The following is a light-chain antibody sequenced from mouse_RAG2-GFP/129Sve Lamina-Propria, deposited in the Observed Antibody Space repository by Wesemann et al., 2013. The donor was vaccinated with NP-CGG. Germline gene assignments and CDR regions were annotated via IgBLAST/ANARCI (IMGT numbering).Light chain of an antibody. CDR3: QQRSSYPFT. Sequence: FVLTQSPAIMSASPGEKVTITCSASSSVSYMHWFQQKPGTSPKLWIYSTSNLASGVPARFSGSGSGTSYSLTISRMEAEDAATYYCQQRSSYPFTFGSGTKLEIK. CDR1: SSVSY. J-gene: IGKJ4*01. CDR2: STS. V-gene: IGKV4-57*01.